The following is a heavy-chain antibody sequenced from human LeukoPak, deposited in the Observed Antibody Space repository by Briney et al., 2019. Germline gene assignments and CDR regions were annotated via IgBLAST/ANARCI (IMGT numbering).Heavy chain of an antibody. CDR3: ARDKHTDSYFAEVFQH. CDR2: ISFSGGST. J-gene: IGHJ1*01. V-gene: IGHV3-23*01. D-gene: IGHD1-26*01. CDR1: GLTFNSYA. Sequence: GGSLRLSCAASGLTFNSYAISWVRQAPGKGLEWVSGISFSGGSTYYADPVKGRFTISRDNSKNTLSLQMNSLRAEDTALYYCARDKHTDSYFAEVFQHWGQGTLVTVSS.